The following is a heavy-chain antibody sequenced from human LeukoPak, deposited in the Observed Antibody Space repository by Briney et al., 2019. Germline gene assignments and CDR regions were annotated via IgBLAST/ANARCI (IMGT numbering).Heavy chain of an antibody. Sequence: GGSLRLSCAASGFTLTYYGMNWVRQAPGKGLEWLSCISSSSRTIYYADSVKGRFTISRDDAQNSLYLQMNSLRAEDTAVYYCARDLLYYYDSSGSDYFDYWGQGTLVTVSS. CDR1: GFTLTYYG. CDR2: ISSSSRTI. CDR3: ARDLLYYYDSSGSDYFDY. J-gene: IGHJ4*02. V-gene: IGHV3-48*04. D-gene: IGHD3-22*01.